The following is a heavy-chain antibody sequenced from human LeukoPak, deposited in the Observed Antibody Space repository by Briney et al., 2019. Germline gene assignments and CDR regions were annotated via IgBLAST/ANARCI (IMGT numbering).Heavy chain of an antibody. V-gene: IGHV1-69*05. CDR3: ARTITIFGVVIKSWFDP. CDR2: IIPIFGTA. CDR1: GGTFSSYA. Sequence: GSSVKVSCKASGGTFSSYAISWVRQAPGQGLEWMGGIIPIFGTANYAQKFQGRVTITTDESTSTAYMELSSLRSEDTAVSYCARTITIFGVVIKSWFDPWGQGTLVTVSS. D-gene: IGHD3-3*01. J-gene: IGHJ5*02.